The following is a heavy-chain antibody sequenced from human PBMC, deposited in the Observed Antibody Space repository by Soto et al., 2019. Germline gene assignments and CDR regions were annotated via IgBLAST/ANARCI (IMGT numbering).Heavy chain of an antibody. D-gene: IGHD4-17*01. J-gene: IGHJ6*01. CDR1: GFAFGDFA. CDR3: SRLPTERYGAYDVPFDV. CDR2: ITSKKYGATP. Sequence: EVQLVESGGGLVKPGWSLRLSCIASGFAFGDFAMIWFRQAPGKGLECVGFITSKKYGATPQYAASVRGRFSISRDDSRGIAYLQMNDLKADDTAVDYCSRLPTERYGAYDVPFDVWGRGTSVTVAS. V-gene: IGHV3-49*05.